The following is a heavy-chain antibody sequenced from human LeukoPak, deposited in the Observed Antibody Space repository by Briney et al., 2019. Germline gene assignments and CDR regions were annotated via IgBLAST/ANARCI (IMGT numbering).Heavy chain of an antibody. Sequence: GGSLRLSCAASGFTFSSYSMNWVRQAPGKGLEWVSSISSSSSYIYYADSVKGRFTISRDNAKNSLYLQMNSLGAEDTAVYYCASLRGEADYWGQGTLVTVSS. CDR1: GFTFSSYS. V-gene: IGHV3-21*01. CDR2: ISSSSSYI. D-gene: IGHD3-16*01. CDR3: ASLRGEADY. J-gene: IGHJ4*02.